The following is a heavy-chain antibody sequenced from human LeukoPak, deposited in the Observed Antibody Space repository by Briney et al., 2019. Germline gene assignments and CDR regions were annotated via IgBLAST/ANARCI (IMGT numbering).Heavy chain of an antibody. CDR1: GGSFSGYY. D-gene: IGHD3-10*02. J-gene: IGHJ4*02. CDR2: INHSGST. V-gene: IGHV4-34*01. Sequence: PSETLSLTCAVYGGSFSGYYWSWIRQPPGKGLEWIGEINHSGSTNYNPSLKSRVTISVDTSKNQFSLKLSSVTAADTAVYYCARDVTPVTLWGQGTLVTVSS. CDR3: ARDVTPVTL.